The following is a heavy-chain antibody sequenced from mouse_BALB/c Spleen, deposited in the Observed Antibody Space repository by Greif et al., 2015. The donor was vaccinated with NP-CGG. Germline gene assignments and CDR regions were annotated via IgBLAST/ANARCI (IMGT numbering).Heavy chain of an antibody. CDR1: GYTFTSYW. CDR2: INPSTGYT. V-gene: IGHV1-7*01. CDR3: ARSDDYRYYFDY. Sequence: QVQLQQPGAELAKPGASVKMSCKASGYTFTSYWMHWVKQRPGQGLEWIGYINPSTGYTEYNQKFKDKATLTADKSSSTAYMQLSSLTSEDSAVHSCARSDDYRYYFDYWRQRTPLAVSS. D-gene: IGHD2-4*01. J-gene: IGHJ2*01.